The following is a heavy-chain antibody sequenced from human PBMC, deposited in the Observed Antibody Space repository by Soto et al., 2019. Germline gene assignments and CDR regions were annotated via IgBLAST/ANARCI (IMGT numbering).Heavy chain of an antibody. Sequence: QVHLVESGGGVVQPGRSLRLSCAASGFTFSSYGMLWVRQAPGKGLEGVAVIWYNGSNKYYGEPVKGRFTITRDTSKNTRYLEMNSLRAEDTGVYYCARQLGVPYSGYAMDVWGQGTTVTVSS. D-gene: IGHD2-21*01. CDR2: IWYNGSNK. CDR3: ARQLGVPYSGYAMDV. V-gene: IGHV3-33*01. J-gene: IGHJ6*02. CDR1: GFTFSSYG.